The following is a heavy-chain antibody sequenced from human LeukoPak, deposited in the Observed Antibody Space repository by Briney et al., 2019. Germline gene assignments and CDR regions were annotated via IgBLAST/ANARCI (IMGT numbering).Heavy chain of an antibody. CDR2: IRSEAYGETT. CDR3: ARGPILLWIHNGMDV. V-gene: IGHV3-49*04. Sequence: PGGSLRLSCLGSGFIFGEHAISWVRQAPGKALERVGFIRSEAYGETTEYAASVSGRFIISRDNTRGIAYLQMNNLKIEDTAVYYCARGPILLWIHNGMDVWGPGTTVTVSS. J-gene: IGHJ6*02. D-gene: IGHD3-10*01. CDR1: GFIFGEHA.